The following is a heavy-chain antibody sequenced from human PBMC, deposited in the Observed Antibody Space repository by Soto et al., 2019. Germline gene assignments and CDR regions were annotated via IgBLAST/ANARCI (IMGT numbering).Heavy chain of an antibody. Sequence: SETLSLTCAVSGGSISTSSYYWGWIRQPPGKGLEWIGSIYNSGRTYHNPSLKSRVIMSVDTSKNQFSLKLSSVTAADTAVYYCARNSHMVRDPNWFDPWGQGTLVTVSS. CDR3: ARNSHMVRDPNWFDP. CDR1: GGSISTSSYY. J-gene: IGHJ5*02. CDR2: IYNSGRT. D-gene: IGHD3-10*01. V-gene: IGHV4-39*01.